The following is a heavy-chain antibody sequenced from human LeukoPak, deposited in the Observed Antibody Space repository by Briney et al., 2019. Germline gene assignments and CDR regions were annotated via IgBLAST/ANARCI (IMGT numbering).Heavy chain of an antibody. V-gene: IGHV4-31*03. Sequence: SETLSLTCNVSGDSISSGGSYWSWIRQHPGKGLEWIGYIYYSGRTYYNPSLKSRVTISVDTSKNQFTLKLNSVTAADTAVYYCARAGGSGYSPDYWGQGTLVTVSS. J-gene: IGHJ4*02. D-gene: IGHD3-22*01. CDR1: GDSISSGGSY. CDR3: ARAGGSGYSPDY. CDR2: IYYSGRT.